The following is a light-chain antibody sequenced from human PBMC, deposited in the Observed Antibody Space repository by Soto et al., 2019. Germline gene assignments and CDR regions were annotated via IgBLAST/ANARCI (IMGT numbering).Light chain of an antibody. J-gene: IGKJ5*01. Sequence: EIVLTQSPGTLSLSPGERATLSCRASQSVSSSYLAWYQHKPGQAPRLLIYGASGRATGIPDRFSGSGSGTEFTLTISRLEPEDFAVYYCQQYGSSPPVTFSQGTRLEI. CDR3: QQYGSSPPVT. CDR2: GAS. V-gene: IGKV3-20*01. CDR1: QSVSSSY.